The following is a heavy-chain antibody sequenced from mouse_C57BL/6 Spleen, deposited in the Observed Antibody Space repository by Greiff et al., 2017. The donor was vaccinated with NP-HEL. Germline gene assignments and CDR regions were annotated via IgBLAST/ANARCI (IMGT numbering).Heavy chain of an antibody. CDR2: INPYNGDT. D-gene: IGHD1-1*01. Sequence: EVQRVESGPELVKPGDSVKISCKASGYSFTGYFMNWVMQSHGKSLEWIGRINPYNGDTFYNQKFKGKATLTVDKSSSTAHMELRSLTSEDSAVYYCARGYYYGSSAFAYWGQGTLVTVSA. CDR3: ARGYYYGSSAFAY. V-gene: IGHV1-20*01. CDR1: GYSFTGYF. J-gene: IGHJ3*01.